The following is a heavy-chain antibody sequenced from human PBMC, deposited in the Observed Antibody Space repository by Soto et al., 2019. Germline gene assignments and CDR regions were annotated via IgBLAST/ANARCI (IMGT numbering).Heavy chain of an antibody. D-gene: IGHD6-13*01. J-gene: IGHJ5*02. CDR2: IYYSGST. V-gene: IGHV4-39*01. CDR1: GGSISSSSYY. Sequence: QLQLQESGPGLVKPSETLSLTCTVSGGSISSSSYYWGWIRQPPGKGLEWIGSIYYSGSTYYNPSLKGRVTISVDTSKNQFSLKLSSVTAADTAVYYCARQGGSSSWSWDWFDPWGQGTLVTVSS. CDR3: ARQGGSSSWSWDWFDP.